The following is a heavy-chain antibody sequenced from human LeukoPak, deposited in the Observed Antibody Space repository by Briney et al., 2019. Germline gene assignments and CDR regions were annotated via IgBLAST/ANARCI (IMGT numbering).Heavy chain of an antibody. J-gene: IGHJ4*02. D-gene: IGHD5-24*01. CDR3: ARDQMATMLYY. CDR2: ISYSGST. V-gene: IGHV4-59*01. Sequence: SETLSLTCTVSGGSISSFYWSWIRQPPGKGLEWIGHISYSGSTNYNPSLKSRVSISVDTSKNQFTLKLSSVTAADTAVYYCARDQMATMLYYWGQGTLVTVSS. CDR1: GGSISSFY.